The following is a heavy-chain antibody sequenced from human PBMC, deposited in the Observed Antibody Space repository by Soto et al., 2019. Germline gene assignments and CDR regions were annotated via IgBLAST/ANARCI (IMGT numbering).Heavy chain of an antibody. V-gene: IGHV3-53*01. J-gene: IGHJ3*02. D-gene: IGHD6-25*01. CDR1: GFTVSSNY. Sequence: GGSLRLSCAASGFTVSSNYMSWVRQAPGKGLEWISVIYRGRATYYADSVKGRFTISRDDSRNTVYLQMNSLTTEDTAVYFCARGRSDSSRGDSVDIRGQGTMVTVSS. CDR2: IYRGRAT. CDR3: ARGRSDSSRGDSVDI.